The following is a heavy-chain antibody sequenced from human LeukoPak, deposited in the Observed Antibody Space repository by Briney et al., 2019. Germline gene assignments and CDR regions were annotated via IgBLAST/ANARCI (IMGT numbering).Heavy chain of an antibody. J-gene: IGHJ4*02. Sequence: PGGSLRLSCAASGFSVSDNYMSWVRQAPGKGLEWVSVIYSGGSTYYADSVKGRFTISRDNSKNTLYLQMNSLRAEDTAVYYCARGFRYSTGWNYFVYWGQGTLVTVSS. CDR1: GFSVSDNY. V-gene: IGHV3-53*01. CDR2: IYSGGST. D-gene: IGHD6-19*01. CDR3: ARGFRYSTGWNYFVY.